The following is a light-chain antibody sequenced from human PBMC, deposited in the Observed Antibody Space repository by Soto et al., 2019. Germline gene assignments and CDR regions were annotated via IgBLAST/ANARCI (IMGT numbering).Light chain of an antibody. V-gene: IGLV1-44*01. CDR1: SSNIGSNT. J-gene: IGLJ1*01. CDR3: AAWDDSLNAAYV. CDR2: NND. Sequence: QPVLTQPPSASGTPGQRVTISCSGSSSNIGSNTVNWYQHLPGMAPKLLISNNDQRPSGVPDRFSGSRSGTSASLAISGLQSEDEADYYCAAWDDSLNAAYVFGTGTKVTVL.